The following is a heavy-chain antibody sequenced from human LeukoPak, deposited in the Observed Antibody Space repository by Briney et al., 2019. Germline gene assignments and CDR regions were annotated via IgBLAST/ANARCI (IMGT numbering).Heavy chain of an antibody. V-gene: IGHV3-30-3*01. Sequence: GRSLRLSCAASGFTFSSYAMHWVRQAPGKGLEWVAVISYDGSNKYYADSVKGRFTISRDNSKNTLYLQMNSLGAEDTAVYYCARDLYSSGWFDYWGQGTLVTVSS. J-gene: IGHJ4*02. CDR1: GFTFSSYA. D-gene: IGHD6-19*01. CDR2: ISYDGSNK. CDR3: ARDLYSSGWFDY.